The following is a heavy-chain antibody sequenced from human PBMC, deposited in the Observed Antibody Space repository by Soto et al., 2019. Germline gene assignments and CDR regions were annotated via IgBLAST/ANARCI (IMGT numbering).Heavy chain of an antibody. CDR2: ISSSGSTI. D-gene: IGHD6-6*01. CDR3: ARAMAVEQLAPFDY. CDR1: GFTFSSYE. Sequence: GGSLRLSCAASGFTFSSYEMNWVRQAPGKGLEWVSYISSSGSTIYYADSVKGRFTISRDNAKNSLYLQMNSLRAEDTAVYYCARAMAVEQLAPFDYWGQGTLVTVSS. J-gene: IGHJ4*02. V-gene: IGHV3-48*03.